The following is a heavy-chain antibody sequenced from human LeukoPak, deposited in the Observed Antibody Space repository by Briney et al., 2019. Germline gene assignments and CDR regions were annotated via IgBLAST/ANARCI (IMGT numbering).Heavy chain of an antibody. CDR3: ARDPGGSGSYSPVDAFDI. V-gene: IGHV1-46*01. CDR1: GYTFTSYY. CDR2: INPSGGST. D-gene: IGHD1-26*01. Sequence: ASVKVSCKASGYTFTSYYMHWVRQAPGQGLEWMGIINPSGGSTSYAQKFQGRVAMTRDMSTSTVYMELSSLRSEDTAVYYCARDPGGSGSYSPVDAFDIWGQGTMVTVSS. J-gene: IGHJ3*02.